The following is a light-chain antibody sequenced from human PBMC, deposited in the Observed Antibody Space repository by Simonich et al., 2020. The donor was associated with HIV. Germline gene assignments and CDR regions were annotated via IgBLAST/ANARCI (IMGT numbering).Light chain of an antibody. V-gene: IGKV3-15*01. J-gene: IGKJ4*01. CDR2: GAS. CDR1: QSRSTK. CDR3: QQYNNWPLT. Sequence: EIVMTQSPATLSVSPGERATLSCRASQSRSTKLAWYQQKPGQAPRLLIYGASTRATGIPVRFSGSGSGTEFTLTISSMQSEDFAVYYCQQYNNWPLTFGGGTRVEI.